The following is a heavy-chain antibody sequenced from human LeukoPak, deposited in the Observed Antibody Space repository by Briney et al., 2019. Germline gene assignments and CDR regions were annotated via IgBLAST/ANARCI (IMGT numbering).Heavy chain of an antibody. CDR3: AKGLVSEGSGSWYYGMDV. CDR1: GFTFSSYA. D-gene: IGHD3-10*01. CDR2: ISGSGGST. J-gene: IGHJ6*02. Sequence: GGSLRLSCAASGFTFSSYAMSWVRQAPGKGLEWVSAISGSGGSTYYADSVKGRFTISRDNSKNTLYLQMNSLRAEDTAVYYYAKGLVSEGSGSWYYGMDVWGQGTTVTVSS. V-gene: IGHV3-23*01.